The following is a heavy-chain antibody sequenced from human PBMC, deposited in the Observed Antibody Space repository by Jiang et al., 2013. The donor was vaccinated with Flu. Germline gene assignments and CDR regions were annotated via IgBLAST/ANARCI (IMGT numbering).Heavy chain of an antibody. J-gene: IGHJ4*02. Sequence: LLKPSETLSLTCAVYGGSFSGYYWSWIRQPPGKGLEWIGEINHSGSTNYNPSLKSRVTISVDTSKNQFSLKLSSVTAADTAVYYCASPAARNYDFWSGEQIDYWGQGTLVTVSS. CDR3: ASPAARNYDFWSGEQIDY. CDR1: GGSFSGYY. D-gene: IGHD3-3*01. V-gene: IGHV4-34*01. CDR2: INHSGST.